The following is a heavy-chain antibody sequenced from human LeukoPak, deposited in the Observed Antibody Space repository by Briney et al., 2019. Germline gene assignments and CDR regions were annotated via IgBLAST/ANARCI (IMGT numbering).Heavy chain of an antibody. J-gene: IGHJ6*03. D-gene: IGHD5-24*01. CDR2: IIPIFGTA. CDR1: GGTFSSYA. V-gene: IGHV1-69*06. Sequence: SVKVSCKASGGTFSSYAISWVRQAPGQGLEWMGGIIPIFGTANYAQKFQGRVTITADKSTSTAYMELSSLRSEDTAVYYCARDWRDGFYYMDVWGKGTTVTVSS. CDR3: ARDWRDGFYYMDV.